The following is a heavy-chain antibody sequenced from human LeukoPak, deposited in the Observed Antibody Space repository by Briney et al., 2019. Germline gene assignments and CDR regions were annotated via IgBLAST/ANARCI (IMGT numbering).Heavy chain of an antibody. CDR2: IYTSGST. CDR1: GGSISSYY. V-gene: IGHV4-4*09. D-gene: IGHD1-7*01. CDR3: ARHWYNWNYNWFDP. Sequence: SETLSLTCTVSGGSISSYYWSWIRQPPGKGLEWIGYIYTSGSTNYNPSLKSRVTISVDTSKNQFSLKLSSVTAADTAVYYCARHWYNWNYNWFDPWGQGTLVTVSS. J-gene: IGHJ5*02.